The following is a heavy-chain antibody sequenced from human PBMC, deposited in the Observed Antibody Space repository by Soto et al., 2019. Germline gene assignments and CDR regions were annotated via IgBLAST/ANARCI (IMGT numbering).Heavy chain of an antibody. CDR2: INGNADNS. CDR1: GFNFVSYW. Sequence: EVQLVESGGGPVRPGGSLKLSCAASGFNFVSYWMHWVRQVPGEGLAWVSRINGNADNSDYADSVKGRFTISRDNAMNRLYLQMDSLRADDTGVYYCVRDFRGAVAGSEFDHWGQGTLVTVSS. CDR3: VRDFRGAVAGSEFDH. J-gene: IGHJ4*02. V-gene: IGHV3-74*01. D-gene: IGHD6-19*01.